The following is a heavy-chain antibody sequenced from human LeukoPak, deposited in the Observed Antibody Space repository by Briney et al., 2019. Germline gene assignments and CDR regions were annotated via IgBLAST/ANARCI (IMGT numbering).Heavy chain of an antibody. CDR1: GFTFSSYG. V-gene: IGHV3-30*18. J-gene: IGHJ4*02. CDR2: ISYGGSNK. Sequence: GGSLRLSCAASGFTFSSYGMHWVRQAPGKGLEWVAVISYGGSNKYYADSVKGRFTISRDNSKNTLYLQMNSLRTEDTAVYYCAKEVGPPDYWGQGTLVTVSS. D-gene: IGHD2-2*01. CDR3: AKEVGPPDY.